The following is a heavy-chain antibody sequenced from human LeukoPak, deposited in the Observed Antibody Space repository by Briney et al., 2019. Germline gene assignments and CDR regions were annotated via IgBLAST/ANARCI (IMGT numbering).Heavy chain of an antibody. V-gene: IGHV4-4*07. CDR2: IYTSGST. D-gene: IGHD3-10*01. J-gene: IGHJ6*02. CDR1: GGSISSYY. Sequence: SETLSLTCTVSGGSISSYYWSWIRQPAGKGLEWIGRIYTSGSTNYNPSLKSRVTMSVDTSKNQFSLKLSSVTAADTAVYYCAREGVTMVRGPYGMDVWGQGTTVTVSS. CDR3: AREGVTMVRGPYGMDV.